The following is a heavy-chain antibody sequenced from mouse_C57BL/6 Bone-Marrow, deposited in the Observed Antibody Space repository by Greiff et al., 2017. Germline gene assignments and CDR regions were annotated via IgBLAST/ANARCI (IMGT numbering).Heavy chain of an antibody. V-gene: IGHV1-50*01. J-gene: IGHJ3*01. Sequence: VQLQQPGAELVKPGASVKLSCKASGYTFTSYWMQWVKQRPGQGLEWIGEIDPSDSYTNYNQKFKGKATLTVDTSSSTAYMQLSSLTSEDYAVYYCANSGGFAYWGQGTLVTVSA. CDR3: ANSGGFAY. CDR2: IDPSDSYT. CDR1: GYTFTSYW.